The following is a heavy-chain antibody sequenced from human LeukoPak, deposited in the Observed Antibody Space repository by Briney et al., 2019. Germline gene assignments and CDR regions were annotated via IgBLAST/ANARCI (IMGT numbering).Heavy chain of an antibody. CDR1: GGSISSISYY. CDR2: IYYSGST. D-gene: IGHD3-16*01. V-gene: IGHV4-39*01. CDR3: AGGPGTAYPYYFDY. J-gene: IGHJ4*02. Sequence: PSETLSLTCTVSGGSISSISYYWGWIRQPPGKGLEWIGSIYYSGSTYYNPSLKSRVTISVDTSKNQFSLKLSSVTAADTAVYYCAGGPGTAYPYYFDYWGQGTLVTVSS.